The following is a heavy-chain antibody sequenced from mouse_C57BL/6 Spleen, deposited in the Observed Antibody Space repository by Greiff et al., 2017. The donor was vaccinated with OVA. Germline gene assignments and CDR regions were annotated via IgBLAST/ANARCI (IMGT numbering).Heavy chain of an antibody. CDR2: ISDGGSYT. J-gene: IGHJ2*01. D-gene: IGHD2-4*01. CDR3: ARVYYDYDGVDY. CDR1: GFTFSSYA. Sequence: EVQLVESGGGLVKPGGSLKLSCAASGFTFSSYAMSWVRQTPEKRLEWVATISDGGSYTYYPDNVKGRFTISRDNAKNNLYLQMSQLKSEDTAMYYCARVYYDYDGVDYWGQGTTLTVSS. V-gene: IGHV5-4*01.